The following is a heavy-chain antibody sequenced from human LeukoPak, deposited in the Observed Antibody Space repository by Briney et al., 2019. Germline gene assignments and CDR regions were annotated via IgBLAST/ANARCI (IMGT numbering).Heavy chain of an antibody. V-gene: IGHV1-2*02. CDR3: ARDGRGSRSSWFDP. D-gene: IGHD3-10*01. Sequence: GASVKVSCKASGYTFTGYYMHWVRQAPGQGLEWMGWINPNSGGTNYAQKFQGRDTMTRDTSISTAYMELSRLRSDDTAVYYCARDGRGSRSSWFDPWGQGTLVTVSS. CDR2: INPNSGGT. CDR1: GYTFTGYY. J-gene: IGHJ5*02.